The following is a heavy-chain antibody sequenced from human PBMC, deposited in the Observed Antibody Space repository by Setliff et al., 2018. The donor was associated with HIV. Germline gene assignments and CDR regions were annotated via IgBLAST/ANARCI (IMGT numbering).Heavy chain of an antibody. V-gene: IGHV3-23*01. J-gene: IGHJ4*02. CDR1: GFTFSSYA. D-gene: IGHD3-22*01. CDR2: ISGSGGST. CDR3: AKAALDVKYYYGSSGFLGY. Sequence: GSLRLSCAASGFTFSSYAMSWVRQSPGKGLEWVSAISGSGGSTYYADSVKGRFTISRDNSKNTLYLQMNSLRDEDTAVYYCAKAALDVKYYYGSSGFLGYWGQGTLVTVSS.